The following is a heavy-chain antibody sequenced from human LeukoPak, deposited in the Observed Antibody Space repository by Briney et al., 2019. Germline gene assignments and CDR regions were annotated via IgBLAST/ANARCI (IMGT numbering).Heavy chain of an antibody. V-gene: IGHV4-39*01. CDR2: IYYSGST. D-gene: IGHD3-10*01. J-gene: IGHJ4*02. Sequence: SETLSLTCTVSGGSISSSSYYWGWIRQPPGKGLEWIGSIYYSGSTYYNPSLKSRVTISVDMSKNQFSLKLSSVTAADTAVYYCARLASSGLWFGELYVDYWGQGTLVTVSS. CDR3: ARLASSGLWFGELYVDY. CDR1: GGSISSSSYY.